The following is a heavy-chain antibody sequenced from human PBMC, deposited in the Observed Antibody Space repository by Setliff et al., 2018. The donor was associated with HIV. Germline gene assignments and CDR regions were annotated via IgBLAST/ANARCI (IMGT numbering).Heavy chain of an antibody. CDR1: GFTFSSYA. Sequence: GGSLRLSCAASGFTFSSYAMHWVRQAPGKGLEWVAVISYDGSNKYYADSVKGRFAISRDDSKNTLYLQMNSLRAEDTAVYSCARPYYDFWSGWDDAFDIWGQGTMVTVSS. J-gene: IGHJ3*02. CDR3: ARPYYDFWSGWDDAFDI. D-gene: IGHD3-3*01. CDR2: ISYDGSNK. V-gene: IGHV3-30*09.